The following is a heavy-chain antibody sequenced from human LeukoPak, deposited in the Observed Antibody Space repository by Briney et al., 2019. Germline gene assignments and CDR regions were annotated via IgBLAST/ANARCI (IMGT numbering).Heavy chain of an antibody. CDR1: GFTFSNAW. D-gene: IGHD6-19*01. CDR2: ISTDGSSS. Sequence: PGGSLRLSCAASGFTFSNAWMSWVRLAPGKGLVWVSRISTDGSSSGYADSVKGRFTISRDNSKNTLYLQMNSLRAEDTAVYYCARDLTGTPQWLVPAFDIWGQGTMVTVSS. J-gene: IGHJ3*02. CDR3: ARDLTGTPQWLVPAFDI. V-gene: IGHV3-74*01.